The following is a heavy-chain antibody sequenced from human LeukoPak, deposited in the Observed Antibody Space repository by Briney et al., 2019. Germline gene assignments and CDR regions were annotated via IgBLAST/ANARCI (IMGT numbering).Heavy chain of an antibody. D-gene: IGHD6-13*01. CDR2: ISSSSSYI. Sequence: GGSLRLSCAASGFTFSSYAMSWVRQAPGKGLEWVSSISSSSSYIYYADSVKGRFTISRDNAKNSLYLQMNSLRAEDTAVYYCARGGLYSSSPYYMDVWGKGTTVTVSS. CDR1: GFTFSSYA. CDR3: ARGGLYSSSPYYMDV. J-gene: IGHJ6*03. V-gene: IGHV3-21*01.